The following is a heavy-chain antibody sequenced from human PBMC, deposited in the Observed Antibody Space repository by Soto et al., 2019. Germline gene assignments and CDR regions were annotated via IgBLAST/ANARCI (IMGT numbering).Heavy chain of an antibody. Sequence: KPSETMSISRTVCGGSMSIYYGSGIRQPPGKGLEWIGYIYYSGSTNYNPSLKSRVTISVDTSKNQFSLKLSSVTAADTAVYYCARRSYGRYFDYWGQGTLVTVSS. CDR1: GGSMSIYY. CDR2: IYYSGST. V-gene: IGHV4-59*01. CDR3: ARRSYGRYFDY. D-gene: IGHD5-18*01. J-gene: IGHJ4*02.